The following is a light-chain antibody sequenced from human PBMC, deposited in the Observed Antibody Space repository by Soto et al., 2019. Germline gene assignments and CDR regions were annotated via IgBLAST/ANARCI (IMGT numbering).Light chain of an antibody. V-gene: IGKV3-20*01. Sequence: EIVLTQSPGTLSLSPGERATLSCRASQSVSSSYLAWYQQKPGQAPRLLIYGASSTATGIPDRFSGSGSGTDFTLTISSLEPEDFAVYYCQQYGSSSFTFGPGTKVDIK. CDR1: QSVSSSY. CDR3: QQYGSSSFT. J-gene: IGKJ3*01. CDR2: GAS.